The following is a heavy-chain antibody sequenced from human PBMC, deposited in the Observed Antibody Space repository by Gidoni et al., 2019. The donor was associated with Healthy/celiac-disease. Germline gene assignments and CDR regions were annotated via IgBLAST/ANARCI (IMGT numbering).Heavy chain of an antibody. D-gene: IGHD3-10*01. CDR3: AKDGSGSYSTFDY. CDR1: GFTFSSYA. Sequence: EVQLLESGGGLVQPGGSLRLSCAASGFTFSSYAMSWVRQAPGKGLGWVSAISGSGGSTYYADSVKGRFTISRDNSKNTLYLQMNSLRAEDTAVYYCAKDGSGSYSTFDYWGQGTLVTVSS. V-gene: IGHV3-23*01. CDR2: ISGSGGST. J-gene: IGHJ4*02.